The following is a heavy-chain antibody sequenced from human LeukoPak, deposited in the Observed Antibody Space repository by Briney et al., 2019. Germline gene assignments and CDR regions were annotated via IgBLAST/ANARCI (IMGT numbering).Heavy chain of an antibody. J-gene: IGHJ4*02. Sequence: SETLSLTCTVSGGSISSGDSYWSWIRQPPGKGLEWVGYIYYTGGAYYNPSLKSRVTISIDASKNQFSLKLSSVTAADTAVYYCARSSGSGSLAYLNCWGQGTLVTVSP. CDR2: IYYTGGA. V-gene: IGHV4-30-4*01. CDR3: ARSSGSGSLAYLNC. CDR1: GGSISSGDSY. D-gene: IGHD3-10*01.